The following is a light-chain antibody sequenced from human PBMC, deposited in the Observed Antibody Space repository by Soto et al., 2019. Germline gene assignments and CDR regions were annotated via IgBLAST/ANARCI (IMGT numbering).Light chain of an antibody. J-gene: IGKJ1*01. CDR2: KAS. Sequence: DIQMTQSPSTLSGSVGDRVTITCRASQTISSWLAWYQQKPGKAPKLLIYKASTLKSGVPSRFSGSGSGTEFTLTISSQQPDNFATYYCQPYNSYSEAFGQGTKVELK. CDR3: QPYNSYSEA. CDR1: QTISSW. V-gene: IGKV1-5*03.